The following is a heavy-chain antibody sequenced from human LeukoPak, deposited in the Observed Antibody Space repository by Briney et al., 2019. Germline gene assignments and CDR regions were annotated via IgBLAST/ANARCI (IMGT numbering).Heavy chain of an antibody. CDR3: AKMRLEMATISLIDY. CDR1: GFTFSSYA. V-gene: IGHV3-23*01. D-gene: IGHD5-24*01. CDR2: ISGSGGST. J-gene: IGHJ4*02. Sequence: GGSLRLSCAASGFTFSSYAMSWVRQAPGKGLEWVSAISGSGGSTYYADSVKGRFTISRDNSKNTLCLHMNSLRAEDTAVYYCAKMRLEMATISLIDYWGQGTLVTVSS.